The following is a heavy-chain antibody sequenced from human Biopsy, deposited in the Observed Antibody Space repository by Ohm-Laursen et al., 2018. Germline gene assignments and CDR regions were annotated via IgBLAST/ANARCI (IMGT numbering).Heavy chain of an antibody. CDR3: ARLRGGVVINYSWFDP. CDR1: GGSISNNNYY. CDR2: ISYRGTT. D-gene: IGHD3-3*01. J-gene: IGHJ5*02. V-gene: IGHV4-39*01. Sequence: GTLSLTCPVSGGSISNNNYYWGWIRQPPGKGLEWIGSISYRGTTSYNPSLKSRVAISVDTSKNQLSLSLNSVTAADTAVFYCARLRGGVVINYSWFDPWGQGILVTVSS.